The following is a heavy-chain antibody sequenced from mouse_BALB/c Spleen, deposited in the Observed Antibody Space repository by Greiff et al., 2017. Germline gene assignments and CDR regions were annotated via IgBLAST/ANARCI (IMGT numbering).Heavy chain of an antibody. CDR2: INPSNGGT. V-gene: IGHV1S81*02. J-gene: IGHJ1*01. D-gene: IGHD1-1*01. CDR3: TRLLRSWYFDV. CDR1: GYTFTSYY. Sequence: VKLVESGAELVKPGASVKLSCKASGYTFTSYYMYWVKQRPGQGLEWIGEINPSNGGTNFNEKFKSKATLTVDKSSSTAYMQLSSLTSEDSAVYYCTRLLRSWYFDVWGAGTTVTVSS.